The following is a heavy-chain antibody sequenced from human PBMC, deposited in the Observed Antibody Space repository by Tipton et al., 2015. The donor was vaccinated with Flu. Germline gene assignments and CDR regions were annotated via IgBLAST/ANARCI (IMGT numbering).Heavy chain of an antibody. Sequence: SLRLSCAASGFIFSDYHMSWIRQAPGKGLEWISYIDRSSSTILYADSVRGRFTISRDNAQNFLYLQMNSLRAEDTAVYYCARDINRAGSTEYFHHWGQGTLVTVSS. V-gene: IGHV3-11*01. J-gene: IGHJ1*01. CDR1: GFIFSDYH. CDR2: IDRSSSTI. D-gene: IGHD2/OR15-2a*01. CDR3: ARDINRAGSTEYFHH.